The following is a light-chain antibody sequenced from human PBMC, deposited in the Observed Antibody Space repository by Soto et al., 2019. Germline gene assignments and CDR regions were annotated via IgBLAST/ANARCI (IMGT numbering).Light chain of an antibody. CDR3: EHYGTSAL. J-gene: IGKJ3*01. V-gene: IGKV3-20*01. CDR1: QSVSDSY. Sequence: EIVLTQSPGTLSLSPGERATLSCRASQSVSDSYLAWYQQKPGQAPRLLIYASSRATVIPDRFSGSGSGTDFTLTNSMLEHDDFAVYYCEHYGTSALFGPGTKVDIK. CDR2: AS.